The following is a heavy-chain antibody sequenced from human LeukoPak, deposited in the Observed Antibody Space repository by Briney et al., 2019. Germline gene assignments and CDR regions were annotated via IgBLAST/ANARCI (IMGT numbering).Heavy chain of an antibody. CDR2: IYTSGST. J-gene: IGHJ4*02. CDR1: GGSISSGSYY. Sequence: SETLSLTCTVSGGSISSGSYYWSWIRQPAGKGLEWIGRIYTSGSTNYNPSLKSRVTISVDTSKNQFSLKLSSVTAADTAVYYCARWVDGSSWYFFDYWGQGTLVTVSS. CDR3: ARWVDGSSWYFFDY. V-gene: IGHV4-61*02. D-gene: IGHD6-13*01.